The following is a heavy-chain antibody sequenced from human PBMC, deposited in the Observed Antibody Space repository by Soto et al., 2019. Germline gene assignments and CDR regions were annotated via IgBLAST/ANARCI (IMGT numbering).Heavy chain of an antibody. Sequence: GGSLRLSCAASGFTFSSYSMNWVRQAPGKGLEWVSSISSSSSYIYYADSVKGRFTISRDNAKNSLYLQMNSLRAEDTAVYYCAEDDVYYWGETRRVYYYMDVWGKGTTVTVSS. J-gene: IGHJ6*03. CDR3: AEDDVYYWGETRRVYYYMDV. V-gene: IGHV3-21*01. D-gene: IGHD3-16*01. CDR2: ISSSSSYI. CDR1: GFTFSSYS.